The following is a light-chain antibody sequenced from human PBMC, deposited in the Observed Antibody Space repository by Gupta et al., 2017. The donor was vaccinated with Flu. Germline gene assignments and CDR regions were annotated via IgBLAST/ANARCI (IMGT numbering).Light chain of an antibody. CDR3: QQYYNTPT. CDR2: WAS. J-gene: IGKJ4*01. V-gene: IGKV4-1*01. Sequence: DIVMTQSPDSLAVSLGERATINCKSSQSILYSSNNKNYLAWYQQKPGQPPKLLIYWASTRESGVPDRSSGSGSGTDFTLTISSLQAEDVAVYYCQQYYNTPTFGGGTKVEIK. CDR1: QSILYSSNNKNY.